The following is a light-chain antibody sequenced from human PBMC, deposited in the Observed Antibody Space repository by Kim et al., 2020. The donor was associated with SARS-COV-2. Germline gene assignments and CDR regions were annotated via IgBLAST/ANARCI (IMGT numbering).Light chain of an antibody. CDR1: QSVSSSY. CDR2: GAS. Sequence: CPGDRATPPCRASQSVSSSYSAWYQQTPGQSPRLPNYGASSRATGIPDRFSGSVSGAVFTLTISRLEPEDFAVYYCQQYSSSPWTFGQGTKVDIK. V-gene: IGKV3-20*01. CDR3: QQYSSSPWT. J-gene: IGKJ1*01.